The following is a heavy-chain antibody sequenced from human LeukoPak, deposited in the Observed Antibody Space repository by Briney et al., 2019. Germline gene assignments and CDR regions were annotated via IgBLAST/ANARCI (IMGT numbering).Heavy chain of an antibody. J-gene: IGHJ4*02. CDR2: INPNSGGT. V-gene: IGHV1-2*02. D-gene: IGHD1-1*01. Sequence: ASAKVSCKASGYTLTTYYIHWVRQAPGQGFEWMGWINPNSGGTNFAQKFQGRVTMTRDTSINTVYMELSSLGSDDTAVYYCARESRDTAWSLDLWGQGTLVTVSS. CDR1: GYTLTTYY. CDR3: ARESRDTAWSLDL.